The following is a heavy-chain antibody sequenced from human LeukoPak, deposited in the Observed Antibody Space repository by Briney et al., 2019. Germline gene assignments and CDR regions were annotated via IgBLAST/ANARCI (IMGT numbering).Heavy chain of an antibody. CDR3: ARDKVTDSTGYYGPPGPGSSFDI. J-gene: IGHJ3*02. CDR1: GYTFTSYA. Sequence: GASVKVSCKASGYTFTSYAMNWVRQAPGQGLEWMGWINPNSGGTNYAQKFQGRVTMTRDTSISIAYMELSRLRSDDTAVYYCARDKVTDSTGYYGPPGPGSSFDIWGQGTMVTVSS. D-gene: IGHD3-22*01. V-gene: IGHV1-2*02. CDR2: INPNSGGT.